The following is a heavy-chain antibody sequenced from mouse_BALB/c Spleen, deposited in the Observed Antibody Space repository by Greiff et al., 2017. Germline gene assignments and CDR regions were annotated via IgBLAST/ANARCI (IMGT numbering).Heavy chain of an antibody. Sequence: QVQLQQPGAELVRPGASVKLSCKASGYTFTSYWINWVKQRPGQGLEWIGNIYPSDSYTNYNQKFKDKATLTVDKSSSTAYMQLSSPTSEDSAVYYCTVWSDYFDYWGQGTTLTVSS. V-gene: IGHV1-69*02. CDR1: GYTFTSYW. CDR2: IYPSDSYT. D-gene: IGHD2-10*02. J-gene: IGHJ2*01. CDR3: TVWSDYFDY.